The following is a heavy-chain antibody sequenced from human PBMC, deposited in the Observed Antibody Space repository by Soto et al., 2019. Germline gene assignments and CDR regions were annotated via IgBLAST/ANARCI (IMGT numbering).Heavy chain of an antibody. CDR2: ISGSGGST. J-gene: IGHJ5*02. D-gene: IGHD1-26*01. CDR1: GFTFSSYA. Sequence: EVQLLESGGGLVQPGGSLRLSCPASGFTFSSYAMSWVRQAPGKGLEWVSAISGSGGSTYYADSVKGRFTISRDNSKNTLYLQMNSLSAEDTAVYYCAKDRSGSGGNWFDPWGQGTLVTVSS. V-gene: IGHV3-23*01. CDR3: AKDRSGSGGNWFDP.